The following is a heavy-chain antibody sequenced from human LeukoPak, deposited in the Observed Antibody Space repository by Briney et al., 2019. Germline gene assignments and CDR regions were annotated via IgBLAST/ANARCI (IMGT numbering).Heavy chain of an antibody. CDR1: GGTFSSYA. D-gene: IGHD6-13*01. V-gene: IGHV1-69*04. CDR2: IIPILGIA. Sequence: SVKVSCKASGGTFSSYAISWVRQAPGQGLEWMGRIIPILGIANYAQKFQGRVTITADKSTSTAYMELSSLRSEDTAVYYCARSVGIAAAGSYYYYGMDVWGQGTTVTVSS. CDR3: ARSVGIAAAGSYYYYGMDV. J-gene: IGHJ6*02.